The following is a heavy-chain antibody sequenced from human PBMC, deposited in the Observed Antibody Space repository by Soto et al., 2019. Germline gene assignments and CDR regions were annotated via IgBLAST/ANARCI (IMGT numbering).Heavy chain of an antibody. V-gene: IGHV4-31*03. Sequence: QVQLQESGPGLVKPSQTLSLTCTVSGGSISSGGYYWSWIRQHPGKGLEWIGYIYYTGSTYYNPSLKSRVPISVNTSKNQFPRRLASVTAAAPAVYYGGGEWGAFSSYSLDVG. CDR1: GGSISSGGYY. CDR3: GGEWGAFSSYSLDV. CDR2: IYYTGST. J-gene: IGHJ6*03. D-gene: IGHD3-16*01.